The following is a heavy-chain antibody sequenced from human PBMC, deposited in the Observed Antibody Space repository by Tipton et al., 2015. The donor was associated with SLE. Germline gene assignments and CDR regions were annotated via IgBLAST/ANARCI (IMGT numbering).Heavy chain of an antibody. V-gene: IGHV4-61*09. D-gene: IGHD2-15*01. CDR1: GGSINSGYYY. Sequence: TLSLTCTVSGGSINSGYYYWGWVRQPAGKGLEWIGQIYTTGNINYNPSLESRVSISVDTAKNQFSLKLSSVTAADTAVYFCARDCSGGSCFFGMDVWGQGTTVTVSS. CDR3: ARDCSGGSCFFGMDV. CDR2: IYTTGNI. J-gene: IGHJ6*02.